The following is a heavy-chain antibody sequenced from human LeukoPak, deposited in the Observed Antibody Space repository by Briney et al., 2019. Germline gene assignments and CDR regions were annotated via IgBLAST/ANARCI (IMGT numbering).Heavy chain of an antibody. D-gene: IGHD1-1*01. CDR3: AREGGGRDAVQSAYFDY. V-gene: IGHV1-2*02. CDR1: GYTFTGYY. CDR2: MNPNSGGT. Sequence: ASVKVSCKASGYTFTGYYMHWVRQAPGQGLEWMGWMNPNSGGTNYAQKFQGRVTMTRDTSISTVYMELSRLRSDDTAVYFCAREGGGRDAVQSAYFDYWGQGTLVTVSS. J-gene: IGHJ4*02.